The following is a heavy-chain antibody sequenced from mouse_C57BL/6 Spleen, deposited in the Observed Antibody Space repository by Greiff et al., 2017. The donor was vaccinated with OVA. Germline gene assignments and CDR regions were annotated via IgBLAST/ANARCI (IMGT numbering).Heavy chain of an antibody. CDR3: ARRYYDYDGGVYFDY. Sequence: EVKLVESGGGLVKPGGSLKLSCAASGFTFSDYGMHWVRQAPEKGLEWVAYISSGSSTIYYADTVKGRFTISRDNAKNTLFRQMTSLRSEDTAMYYGARRYYDYDGGVYFDYWGQGTTLTVSS. D-gene: IGHD2-4*01. CDR2: ISSGSSTI. V-gene: IGHV5-17*01. CDR1: GFTFSDYG. J-gene: IGHJ2*01.